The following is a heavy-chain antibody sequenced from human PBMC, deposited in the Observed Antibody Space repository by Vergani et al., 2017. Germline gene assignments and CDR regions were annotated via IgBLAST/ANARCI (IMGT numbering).Heavy chain of an antibody. V-gene: IGHV3-20*04. Sequence: EVQLVESGGGVVRPGGSLRLLCAASGLTFDEYVMSWVRQAPGKGLRWVSGIHWNGGSTGYADSVKGRFTISRDNAKNSLYLQMNSLRAEDTALYYCARLYGAGSYLYYYGMDVWSQGTTVTVSS. D-gene: IGHD3-10*01. CDR1: GLTFDEYV. CDR2: IHWNGGST. J-gene: IGHJ6*02. CDR3: ARLYGAGSYLYYYGMDV.